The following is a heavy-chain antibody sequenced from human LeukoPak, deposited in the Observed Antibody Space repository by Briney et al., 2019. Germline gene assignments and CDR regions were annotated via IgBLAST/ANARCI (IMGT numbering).Heavy chain of an antibody. D-gene: IGHD3-3*01. CDR2: IYTSGST. CDR3: ARHVHDFWSGYYIGQYYFDY. Sequence: TPSETLSLTCTVSGGSISSYYWSWIRQPAGKGLEWIGRIYTSGSTNYNPSLKSRVTMSVDTSKNQFSLKLSSVTAADTAVYYCARHVHDFWSGYYIGQYYFDYWGQGTLVTVSS. CDR1: GGSISSYY. J-gene: IGHJ4*02. V-gene: IGHV4-4*07.